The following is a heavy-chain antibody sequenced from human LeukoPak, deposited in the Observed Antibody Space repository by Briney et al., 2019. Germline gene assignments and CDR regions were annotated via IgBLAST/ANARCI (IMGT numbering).Heavy chain of an antibody. D-gene: IGHD5-12*01. CDR1: GFTFDDYG. V-gene: IGHV3-20*04. CDR3: ASLGWLRFSDAFDI. J-gene: IGHJ3*02. Sequence: QAGGSLRLSCAASGFTFDDYGMSWVRQAPGKALEWVSCFNWNGGSTGYGDSVEGRFNISRDNAKNSMYLQMSRLRAEDTALYYCASLGWLRFSDAFDIWGQGTMVTVSS. CDR2: FNWNGGST.